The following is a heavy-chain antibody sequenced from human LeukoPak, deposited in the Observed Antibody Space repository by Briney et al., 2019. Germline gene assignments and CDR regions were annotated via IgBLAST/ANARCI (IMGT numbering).Heavy chain of an antibody. CDR2: INPDTGGT. CDR1: GYTFTGYY. Sequence: ASVTVSCKASGYTFTGYYMHWVRQAPGQGLEWMGWINPDTGGTNYAQKFQGRVTMTRDTSISTAYMELSSLRSDDTALYYCARAFEYYYYGMDVWGQGTTVTVSS. D-gene: IGHD3-10*01. CDR3: ARAFEYYYYGMDV. V-gene: IGHV1-2*02. J-gene: IGHJ6*02.